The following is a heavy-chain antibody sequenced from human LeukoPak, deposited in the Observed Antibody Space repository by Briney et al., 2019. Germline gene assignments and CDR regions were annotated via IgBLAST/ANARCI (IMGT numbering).Heavy chain of an antibody. D-gene: IGHD3-10*01. Sequence: GGSLRLSCAASGFTFSSYVMSWVRQSPGKGLEWVSAIFGSGSSTYYADSVKGRFTISRDNSKNSVFLQMHSLRAAQTAVYYCATLLWFGEFWGHDALDIWGQGTMVTVSS. J-gene: IGHJ3*02. V-gene: IGHV3-23*01. CDR2: IFGSGSST. CDR1: GFTFSSYV. CDR3: ATLLWFGEFWGHDALDI.